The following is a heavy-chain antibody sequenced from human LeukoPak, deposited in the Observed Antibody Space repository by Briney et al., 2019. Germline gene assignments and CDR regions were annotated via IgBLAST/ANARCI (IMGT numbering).Heavy chain of an antibody. CDR3: ARGLRPSGDPDY. CDR1: GYTFTNYG. V-gene: IGHV1-18*01. D-gene: IGHD4-17*01. J-gene: IGHJ4*02. Sequence: ASVKVSCKASGYTFTNYGVNWVRQAPGQGLEWVGWISTYNGDTNYAQKLQGRVTMTTDASTSTAYMELRSLTSDDTAFYYCARGLRPSGDPDYWGQGTLVTVSS. CDR2: ISTYNGDT.